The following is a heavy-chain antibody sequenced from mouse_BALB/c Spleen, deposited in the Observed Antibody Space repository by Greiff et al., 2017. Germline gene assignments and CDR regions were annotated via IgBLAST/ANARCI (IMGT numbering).Heavy chain of an antibody. CDR1: GYSFTGYN. D-gene: IGHD2-14*01. Sequence: VQLQQSGPELEKPGASVKISCKASGYSFTGYNMNWVKQSNGKSLEWIGNIDPYCGGTSYNQKFKGKATLTVDKSSSTAYMQLKSLTSEDAAVYYCARGGERYDDYAMDDWGQGTSVTVSS. CDR2: IDPYCGGT. CDR3: ARGGERYDDYAMDD. V-gene: IGHV1-39*01. J-gene: IGHJ4*01.